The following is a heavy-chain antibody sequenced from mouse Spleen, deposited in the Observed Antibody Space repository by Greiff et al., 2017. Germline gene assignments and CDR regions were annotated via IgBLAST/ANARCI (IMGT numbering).Heavy chain of an antibody. CDR3: ARSGYYYGSSCGYFDG. CDR1: GYTFTSYG. D-gene: IGHD1-1*01. CDR2: IYPRSGNT. Sequence: VQLVESGAELARPGASVMLSCKASGYTFTSYGISWVKQRTGQGLEWIGEIYPRSGNTYYNEKFKGKATLTADKSSSTAYMELRSLTSEDSAVYFCARSGYYYGSSCGYFDGWGAGTTVTVSS. J-gene: IGHJ1*01. V-gene: IGHV1-81*01.